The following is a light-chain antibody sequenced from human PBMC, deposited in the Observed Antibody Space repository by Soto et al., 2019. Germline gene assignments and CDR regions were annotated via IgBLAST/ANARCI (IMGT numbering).Light chain of an antibody. Sequence: QSALTQPRSVSASPGQSVTISCTGSSSDVGGYNYVSWNQQHPGKVPKLMIYDVDKRPSGVPDRFSGSKSGNTASLTISGLQAEDEADYYCCSYGGSYYVFGTGTKVTVL. CDR1: SSDVGGYNY. CDR2: DVD. J-gene: IGLJ1*01. V-gene: IGLV2-11*01. CDR3: CSYGGSYYV.